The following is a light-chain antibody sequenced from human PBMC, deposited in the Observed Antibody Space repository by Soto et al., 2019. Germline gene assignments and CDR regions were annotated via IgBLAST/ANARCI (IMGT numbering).Light chain of an antibody. CDR1: SSNIGSNT. J-gene: IGLJ1*01. Sequence: QSVLTQPPSASGTPGQRVTISCSGSSSNIGSNTVNWYQQLPGTAPKLLIYSNNQRPSGVPDRFSGSKSSTSASLAISGLQSEDEADYYCAAWDDSMNGYVLGTGTKGTVL. V-gene: IGLV1-44*01. CDR3: AAWDDSMNGYV. CDR2: SNN.